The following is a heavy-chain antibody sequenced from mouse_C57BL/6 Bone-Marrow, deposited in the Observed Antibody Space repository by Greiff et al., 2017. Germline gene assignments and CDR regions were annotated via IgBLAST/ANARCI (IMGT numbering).Heavy chain of an antibody. J-gene: IGHJ2*01. Sequence: EVQLVESGGDLVKPGGSLKLSCAASGFTFSSYGMSWVRQTPDKRLEWVATISSGGSYTYYPDSVKGRFTISRANAKNTLYLQMSSLKSEDTAMYYCARHTVDYWGQGTTLTVSS. V-gene: IGHV5-6*01. CDR1: GFTFSSYG. CDR2: ISSGGSYT. CDR3: ARHTVDY.